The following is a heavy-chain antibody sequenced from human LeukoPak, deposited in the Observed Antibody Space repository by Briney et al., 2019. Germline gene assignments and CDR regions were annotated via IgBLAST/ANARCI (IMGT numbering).Heavy chain of an antibody. CDR2: INPSGGNT. CDR1: GYTLTRYY. D-gene: IGHD3-22*01. Sequence: GASVKVSCKASGYTLTRYYLHWVRQAPGQGLEWMGIINPSGGNTNYAQKLQGRVTMTRDMSTSTVYMELRSLRSEDTAVYYCARGDYYDSSGYYYLDYWGQGTLVTVSS. J-gene: IGHJ4*02. V-gene: IGHV1-46*01. CDR3: ARGDYYDSSGYYYLDY.